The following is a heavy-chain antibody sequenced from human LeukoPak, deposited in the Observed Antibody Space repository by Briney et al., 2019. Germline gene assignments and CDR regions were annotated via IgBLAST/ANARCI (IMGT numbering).Heavy chain of an antibody. CDR2: IAYDGSNK. V-gene: IGHV3-30*18. CDR3: AKSMSSTRFYDAFDI. J-gene: IGHJ3*02. D-gene: IGHD2-2*01. CDR1: GFTFSSLV. Sequence: QPGRSLRLSCAASGFTFSSLVMHWVRQAPGKGLEWVALIAYDGSNKYYADSVKGRFTLSRDNSKNTLYLQMNTLRDEDTALYYCAKSMSSTRFYDAFDIWGQGTMVTVSS.